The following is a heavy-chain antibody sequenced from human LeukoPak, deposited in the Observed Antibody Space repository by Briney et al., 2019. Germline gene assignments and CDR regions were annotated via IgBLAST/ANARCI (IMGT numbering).Heavy chain of an antibody. CDR1: GYSISSGYY. V-gene: IGHV4-38-2*02. Sequence: PSETLSLTCIVSGYSISSGYYWAWIRQPPGKGLEWIGSIYHSGSTYYNPSLKSRVTISVDTSKNQFSLKLSSVTAADTAVYYCARVSLGSGSYYFDYWGQGTLVTVSS. D-gene: IGHD1-26*01. CDR2: IYHSGST. CDR3: ARVSLGSGSYYFDY. J-gene: IGHJ4*02.